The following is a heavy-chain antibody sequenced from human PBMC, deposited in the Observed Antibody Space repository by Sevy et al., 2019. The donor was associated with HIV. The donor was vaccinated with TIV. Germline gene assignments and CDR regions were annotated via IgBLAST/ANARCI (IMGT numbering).Heavy chain of an antibody. Sequence: GGSLSLSGLAPGSNFNIYSLSWVPQAPGKGREGVSTLSFGCGRINHADSVQGRFTMSRDDSKKTVYLEMNSLRAEDTAVYYCAREGCTRPHDHWGQGTLVTVSS. CDR2: LSFGCGRI. J-gene: IGHJ4*02. CDR3: AREGCTRPHDH. CDR1: GSNFNIYS. V-gene: IGHV3-23*01. D-gene: IGHD2-8*01.